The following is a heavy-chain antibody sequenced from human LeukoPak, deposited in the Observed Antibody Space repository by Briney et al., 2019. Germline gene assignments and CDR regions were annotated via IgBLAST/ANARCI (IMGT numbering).Heavy chain of an antibody. J-gene: IGHJ6*04. CDR2: ISYDGSNK. V-gene: IGHV3-30*04. Sequence: PGGSLRLSCAASGFTFSSYAMHWVRQAPGKGLEWVAVISYDGSNKYYADSVKGRFTISRDNSTNTLYLQMNSLRAEDTAVYYCARPYGSGSEYYYYGMDVWGKGTTVTVSS. CDR1: GFTFSSYA. D-gene: IGHD3-10*01. CDR3: ARPYGSGSEYYYYGMDV.